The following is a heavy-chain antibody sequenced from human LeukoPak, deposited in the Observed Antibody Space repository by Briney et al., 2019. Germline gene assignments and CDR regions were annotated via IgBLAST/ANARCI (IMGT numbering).Heavy chain of an antibody. D-gene: IGHD6-19*01. V-gene: IGHV3-7*05. CDR2: IKQDGSEK. CDR1: GFTFSNFW. Sequence: GGSLRLSCAASGFTFSNFWMTWVRQAPGKGLEWVANIKQDGSEKYYVDSVKGRFTISRDNAKNSLYLQINSLRAEDTAVYYCARKGDQVAAPFDYWGQGTLVTVSS. CDR3: ARKGDQVAAPFDY. J-gene: IGHJ4*02.